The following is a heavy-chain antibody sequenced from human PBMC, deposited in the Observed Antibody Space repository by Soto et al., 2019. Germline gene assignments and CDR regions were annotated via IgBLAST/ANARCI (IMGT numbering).Heavy chain of an antibody. V-gene: IGHV3-15*01. D-gene: IGHD1-26*01. CDR3: ASVWDGGAFDI. CDR2: ITSRADGGTT. J-gene: IGHJ3*02. CDR1: GFTFSHAW. Sequence: EVQVVEAGGGLARPGGSLRLSCAASGFTFSHAWLRWVRQAPGKGLEWVGRITSRADGGTTAYAAPVKGRFTISRDDSKSTLYLQSNSLKTEDAAVYYCASVWDGGAFDIWGQGTMVTVSS.